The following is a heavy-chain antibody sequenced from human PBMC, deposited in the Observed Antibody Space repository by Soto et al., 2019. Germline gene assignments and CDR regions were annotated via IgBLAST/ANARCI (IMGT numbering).Heavy chain of an antibody. CDR3: TTVPQWGV. J-gene: IGHJ3*01. CDR1: GFPFTNAW. V-gene: IGHV3-15*07. Sequence: EMQLVESGGDLVKPGGSLRVSCAVSGFPFTNAWMNWVRQAPGKGLEWVGRIKSKTDGGTTDYAAPVEGRFTISRDDSKSTLYLQMNSLKIEDTGVYYCTTVPQWGVWGQGTLVTVS. CDR2: IKSKTDGGTT. D-gene: IGHD2-8*01.